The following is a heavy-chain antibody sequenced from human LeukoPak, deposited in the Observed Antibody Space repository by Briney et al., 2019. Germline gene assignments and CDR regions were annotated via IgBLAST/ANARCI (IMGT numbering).Heavy chain of an antibody. V-gene: IGHV3-23*01. J-gene: IGHJ4*02. CDR3: ASRQDTAMVTNGYY. CDR1: GFTFSNYA. CDR2: ISGSGGTT. Sequence: GGSPRLSCAASGFTFSNYAMSWVRQAPGKGLEWVSGISGSGGTTHYADSVKGRFTISRDNSKNTLYLQMNSLRAEDTAVYYCASRQDTAMVTNGYYWGQGTLVTVSS. D-gene: IGHD5-18*01.